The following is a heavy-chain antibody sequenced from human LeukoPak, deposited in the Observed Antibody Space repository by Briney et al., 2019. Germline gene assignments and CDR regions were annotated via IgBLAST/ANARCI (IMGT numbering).Heavy chain of an antibody. Sequence: SETLSLTCTVSGGSISSSSYYWGWIRQPPGKGLEWIGSIYYSGSTYYNPSLKSRVTISIDTSKNQFSLKLSSVTAADTAVYYCARTSSWLSFVPWGQGTLGTVSS. CDR1: GGSISSSSYY. CDR2: IYYSGST. CDR3: ARTSSWLSFVP. J-gene: IGHJ5*02. V-gene: IGHV4-39*01. D-gene: IGHD6-13*01.